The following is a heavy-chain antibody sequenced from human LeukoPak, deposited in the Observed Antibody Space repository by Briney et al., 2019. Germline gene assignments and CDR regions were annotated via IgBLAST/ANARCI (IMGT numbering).Heavy chain of an antibody. V-gene: IGHV3-23*01. D-gene: IGHD2-2*02. J-gene: IGHJ5*02. CDR1: GFTFSSYA. CDR2: ISGSGGST. CDR3: AKLFYIVVVPAAISA. Sequence: GGSLRLSCAASGFTFSSYAMSWVRQAPGKGLEWVSAISGSGGSTYYADSVRGRFAISRDNSKNTLYLQMNSLRAEDTAVYYCAKLFYIVVVPAAISAWGQGTLVTVSS.